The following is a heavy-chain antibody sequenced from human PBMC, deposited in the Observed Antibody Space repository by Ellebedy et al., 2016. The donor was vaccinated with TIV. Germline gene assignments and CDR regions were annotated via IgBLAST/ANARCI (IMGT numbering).Heavy chain of an antibody. CDR2: ISYDGTKK. D-gene: IGHD2-21*02. Sequence: GESLKISXAASGFTFSIYGMHWVRQAPGKGLDWVARISYDGTKKLYADSVLGRFTISRDNSKNTLYLEINSLRAEDTAVYFCATARAEAYRDGDCFSPFDYWGQGTLVTVSS. J-gene: IGHJ4*02. V-gene: IGHV3-30*03. CDR3: ATARAEAYRDGDCFSPFDY. CDR1: GFTFSIYG.